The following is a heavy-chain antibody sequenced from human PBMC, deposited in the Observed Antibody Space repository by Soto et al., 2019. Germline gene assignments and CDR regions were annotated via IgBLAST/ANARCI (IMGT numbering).Heavy chain of an antibody. CDR3: ARDQDSTSHFQH. CDR1: GYTFTSYG. CDR2: ISAYNGNT. V-gene: IGHV1-18*01. J-gene: IGHJ1*01. D-gene: IGHD2-15*01. Sequence: ASVKVSCKASGYTFTSYGISWVRQAPGQGLEWMGWISAYNGNTNYAQKLQGRVTMTTDTSTSTAYMELRSMRSDDTAVYYCARDQDSTSHFQHWGQGTLVTVSS.